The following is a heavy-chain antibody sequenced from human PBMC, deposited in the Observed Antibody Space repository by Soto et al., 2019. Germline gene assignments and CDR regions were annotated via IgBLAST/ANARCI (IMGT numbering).Heavy chain of an antibody. J-gene: IGHJ4*02. D-gene: IGHD4-4*01. CDR3: ARAGPSGNHNFDY. CDR2: IYYSGST. V-gene: IGHV4-31*03. Sequence: QVQLQESGPGLVKPSQTLSLTCTVSGGSISSGGYYWSWIRQHPGKGLEWIVYIYYSGSTYYNPSLKSRVTISVDTSKNQFSLKLSSVTAADTAVYYCARAGPSGNHNFDYWGQGTLVTVSS. CDR1: GGSISSGGYY.